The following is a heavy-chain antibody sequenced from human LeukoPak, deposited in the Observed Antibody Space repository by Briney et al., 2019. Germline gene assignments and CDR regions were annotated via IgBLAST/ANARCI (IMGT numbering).Heavy chain of an antibody. CDR3: ANIGSATPIGSLGY. Sequence: PGGSLRLSCAASGFTFSRNAMSWVRQAPGKGLEWVSAIGGSGGSTYYADSVRGRFTVSRDNSKNTLYLQLNNLRAEDTAVYYCANIGSATPIGSLGYWGQGTLVTVSS. J-gene: IGHJ4*02. V-gene: IGHV3-23*01. CDR1: GFTFSRNA. CDR2: IGGSGGST. D-gene: IGHD2-15*01.